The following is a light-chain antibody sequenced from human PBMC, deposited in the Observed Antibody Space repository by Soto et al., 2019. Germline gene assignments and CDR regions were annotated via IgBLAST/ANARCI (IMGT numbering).Light chain of an antibody. Sequence: EIVLTQSPGTLSLSPGERATLSCRASQSVSSSYLAWYQQKPGQAPRPLIYGASSRATGIPDRFSGSGSGTDFTLTISRLEPEDFAVYYCQQYGSSCWTFGQGTKVDIK. CDR1: QSVSSSY. J-gene: IGKJ1*01. V-gene: IGKV3-20*01. CDR3: QQYGSSCWT. CDR2: GAS.